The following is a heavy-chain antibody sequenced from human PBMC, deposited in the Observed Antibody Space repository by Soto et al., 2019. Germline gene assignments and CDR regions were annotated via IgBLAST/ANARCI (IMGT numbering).Heavy chain of an antibody. V-gene: IGHV1-8*02. CDR3: ARVYDYGEPDAFDI. CDR2: MNPNSGNT. CDR1: GYTFTSYG. J-gene: IGHJ3*02. Sequence: ASVKVSCKASGYTFTSYGISWVRQAPGQGLEWMGWMNPNSGNTGYAQKFQGRVTMTRNTSISTAYMELSSLRSEDTAVYYCARVYDYGEPDAFDIWGQGTMVTVSS. D-gene: IGHD4-17*01.